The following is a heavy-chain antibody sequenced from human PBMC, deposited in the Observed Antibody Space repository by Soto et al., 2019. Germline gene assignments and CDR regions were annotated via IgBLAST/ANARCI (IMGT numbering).Heavy chain of an antibody. J-gene: IGHJ3*02. D-gene: IGHD2-15*01. CDR1: GCSISSGGYY. CDR3: ARDSNLGYCSGGSCQGGAFDI. V-gene: IGHV4-31*03. Sequence: SETLSLTCTFSGCSISSGGYYWGWVRQHPGKGLEWIGYIYYSGSTYYNPSLKSRVTISVDTSKNQFSLKLSSVTATDTAVYYCARDSNLGYCSGGSCQGGAFDIWGQGTMVTVS. CDR2: IYYSGST.